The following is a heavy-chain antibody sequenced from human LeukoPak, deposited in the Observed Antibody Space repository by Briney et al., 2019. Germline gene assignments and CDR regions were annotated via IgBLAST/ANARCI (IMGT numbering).Heavy chain of an antibody. CDR3: ARAPYYYGSGSYFYY. CDR1: GYTFTSYG. CDR2: ISAYNSNT. Sequence: ASVKVSCKASGYTFTSYGISWVRQAPGQGLEWMGWISAYNSNTNYAQKLQGRVTMTTDTSTSTAYMELRSLRSDDTAVYCCARAPYYYGSGSYFYYWGQGTLVTVSS. D-gene: IGHD3-10*01. J-gene: IGHJ4*02. V-gene: IGHV1-18*01.